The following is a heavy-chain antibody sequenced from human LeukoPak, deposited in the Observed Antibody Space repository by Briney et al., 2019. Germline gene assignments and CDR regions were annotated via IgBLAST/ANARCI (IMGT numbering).Heavy chain of an antibody. D-gene: IGHD3-10*01. Sequence: ASVKVSCKASGYTFTGDYLHWVRQAPGQGLEWMGRINPNSGGTNYAQKFQGRVTMTRDTSISTAYMELSRLRSDDTAVYYCARDPGRGVPFDYWGQGTLVTVSS. CDR3: ARDPGRGVPFDY. J-gene: IGHJ4*02. V-gene: IGHV1-2*06. CDR2: INPNSGGT. CDR1: GYTFTGDY.